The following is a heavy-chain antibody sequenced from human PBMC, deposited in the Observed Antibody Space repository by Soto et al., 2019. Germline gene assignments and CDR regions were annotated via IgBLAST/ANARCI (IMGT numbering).Heavy chain of an antibody. CDR3: AGAEIEMPTP. Sequence: EVQLVESGGGLVQPGGFVRLSCAASGFTVSSNYMIWVRQAPGKGLEWISVIYTGGGTRYADSVKGRFTISRDTSRNTVYLHMDSLSVEDTAVYYCAGAEIEMPTPWGEGTLVTVSS. CDR2: IYTGGGT. J-gene: IGHJ4*02. V-gene: IGHV3-66*01. D-gene: IGHD2-2*01. CDR1: GFTVSSNY.